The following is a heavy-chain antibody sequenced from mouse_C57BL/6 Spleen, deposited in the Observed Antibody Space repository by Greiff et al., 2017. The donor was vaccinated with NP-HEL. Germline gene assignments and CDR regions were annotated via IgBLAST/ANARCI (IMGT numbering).Heavy chain of an antibody. V-gene: IGHV1-81*01. CDR1: GYTFTSYG. CDR3: ARGGYYGSSYYAMDY. CDR2: IYPRSGNT. Sequence: VQLQQSGAELARPGASVKLSCKASGYTFTSYGISWVKQRTGQGLEWIGEIYPRSGNTYYNEKFKGKATLTADKSSSTAYMALRSLTSEDSAVYFCARGGYYGSSYYAMDYWGQGTSVTVSS. J-gene: IGHJ4*01. D-gene: IGHD1-1*01.